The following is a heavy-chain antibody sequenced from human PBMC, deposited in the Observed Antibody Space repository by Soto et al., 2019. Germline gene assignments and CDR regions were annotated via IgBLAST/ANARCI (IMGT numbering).Heavy chain of an antibody. V-gene: IGHV3-48*02. Sequence: GGSLRLSSAGSGFTFTYYSMIWVRQSPGKGLEWISYMSSTSNIAYYVDSVNGRFTTSRDNDKNSLYLQMNSLRDEDTAVYYCASCYGDYEFPCEYWGQGTLVTVSS. CDR3: ASCYGDYEFPCEY. J-gene: IGHJ4*02. CDR1: GFTFTYYS. D-gene: IGHD4-17*01. CDR2: MSSTSNIA.